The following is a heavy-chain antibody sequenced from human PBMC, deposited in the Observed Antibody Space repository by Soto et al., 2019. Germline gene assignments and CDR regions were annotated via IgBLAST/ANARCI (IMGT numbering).Heavy chain of an antibody. D-gene: IGHD2-2*01. CDR2: ISAYNGNT. Sequence: ASVKVSCKASGYTFTSYGISWVRQAPGQGLEWMGWISAYNGNTNYAQKIQGRVTMTTDTSTSTAYMELRSLRSDDTAVYYCARILGYCSSTSCRPSAFDIWGQGTMVTVSS. J-gene: IGHJ3*02. CDR3: ARILGYCSSTSCRPSAFDI. CDR1: GYTFTSYG. V-gene: IGHV1-18*01.